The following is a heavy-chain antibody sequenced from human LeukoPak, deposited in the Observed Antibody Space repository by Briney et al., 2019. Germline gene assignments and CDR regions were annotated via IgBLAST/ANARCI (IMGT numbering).Heavy chain of an antibody. CDR3: SFATSGWKATLDY. D-gene: IGHD6-19*01. V-gene: IGHV3-49*04. Sequence: GGSLRLSCTASGITFRNSAINWVRQAPGKGLEWLGFITSNSNGATAEYATSVKDRFSISRDDSTSIAYLQMNSLKSEDTGVYYCSFATSGWKATLDYWGRGSPVTVSS. CDR1: GITFRNSA. J-gene: IGHJ4*02. CDR2: ITSNSNGATA.